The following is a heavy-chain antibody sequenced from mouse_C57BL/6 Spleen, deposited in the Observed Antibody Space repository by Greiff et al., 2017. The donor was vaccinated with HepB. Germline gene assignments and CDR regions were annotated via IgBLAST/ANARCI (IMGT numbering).Heavy chain of an antibody. CDR1: GFTFSSYA. D-gene: IGHD2-3*01. V-gene: IGHV5-9-1*02. CDR2: ISSGGDYI. J-gene: IGHJ4*01. Sequence: EVKLVESGEGLVKPGGSLKLSCAASGFTFSSYAMSWVRQTPEKRLEWVAYISSGGDYIYYADTVKGRFTISRDNARNTLYLQMSSLKSEDTAMYYCTRDDGYYPYYAMDYWGQGTSVTVSS. CDR3: TRDDGYYPYYAMDY.